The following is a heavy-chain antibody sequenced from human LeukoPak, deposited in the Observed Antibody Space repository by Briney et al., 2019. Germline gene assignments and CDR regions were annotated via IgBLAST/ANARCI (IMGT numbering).Heavy chain of an antibody. CDR2: IDWDDDK. J-gene: IGHJ4*02. V-gene: IGHV2-70*11. D-gene: IGHD5-18*01. CDR3: ARNTHSYGYGYFDY. CDR1: GLSLSTSGMC. Sequence: SGPALVKPTQTLTLTCTFSGLSLSTSGMCVSWIRQPPGKALEWLARIDWDDDKYYSTSLKTRLTISKDTSKNQVVLTMTNMDPVDTATYYCARNTHSYGYGYFDYWGQGTLVTVSS.